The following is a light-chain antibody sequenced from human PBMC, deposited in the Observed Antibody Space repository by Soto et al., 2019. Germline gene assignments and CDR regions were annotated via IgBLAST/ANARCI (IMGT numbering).Light chain of an antibody. CDR1: QSVSSTY. J-gene: IGKJ1*01. V-gene: IGKV3-20*01. CDR2: EAS. Sequence: EIVLTQSPGTLSLSPGERATLSCRASQSVSSTYLAWYQQRPGQAPRLLMYEASSRATGVPDRFSGSGSGTDFTLTISRLEPEDVAVYYCQEYGSSRTFGQGTKVDI. CDR3: QEYGSSRT.